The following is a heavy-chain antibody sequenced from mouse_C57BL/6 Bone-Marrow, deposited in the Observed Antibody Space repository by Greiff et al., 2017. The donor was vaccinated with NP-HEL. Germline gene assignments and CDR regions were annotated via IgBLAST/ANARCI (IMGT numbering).Heavy chain of an antibody. D-gene: IGHD1-1*01. CDR1: GYTFTSYW. CDR2: IHPNSGST. Sequence: QVQLQQPGAELVKPGASVKLSCKASGYTFTSYWMHWVKQRPGQGLEWIGMIHPNSGSTNYNEKFKSKATLTVDKSSSTAYMQLSSLTSEDSAVYYCARSTIATTVVAPFDYWGQGTTLTVSS. J-gene: IGHJ2*01. V-gene: IGHV1-64*01. CDR3: ARSTIATTVVAPFDY.